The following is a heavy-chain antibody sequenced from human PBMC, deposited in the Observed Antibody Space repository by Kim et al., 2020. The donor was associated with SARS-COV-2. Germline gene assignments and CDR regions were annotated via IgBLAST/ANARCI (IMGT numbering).Heavy chain of an antibody. J-gene: IGHJ4*02. V-gene: IGHV3-30*01. CDR2: GSNK. Sequence: GSNKYYADSVKGRFTISRDNSKNTLYLQMNSLRAEDTAVYYCARGDSEVYWGQGTLVTVSS. CDR3: ARGDSEVY.